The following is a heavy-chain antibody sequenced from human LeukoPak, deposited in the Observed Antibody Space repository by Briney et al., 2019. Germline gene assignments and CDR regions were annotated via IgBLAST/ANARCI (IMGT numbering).Heavy chain of an antibody. V-gene: IGHV4-38-2*02. D-gene: IGHD3-3*01. J-gene: IGHJ6*03. CDR3: ARAYDFWSGFSIMDV. Sequence: SETLSLTCTVSGYSISSGYYWGWIRQPPGKGLEWIGSIYHSGSTYYNPSLKSRVTISVDTSKNQFSLKLSSVTAADTAVYYCARAYDFWSGFSIMDVWGKGTTVTVSS. CDR1: GYSISSGYY. CDR2: IYHSGST.